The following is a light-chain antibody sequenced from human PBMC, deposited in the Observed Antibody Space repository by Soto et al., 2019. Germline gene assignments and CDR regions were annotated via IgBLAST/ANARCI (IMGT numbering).Light chain of an antibody. J-gene: IGLJ1*01. CDR1: SSNIGSNY. CDR2: RSN. Sequence: QSVLTQPPSASGTPGQRVTISCSGSSSNIGSNYVYWYRQLPGTAPKLLIYRSNQRPSGVPDRFSGSKSGTSASLAISGLLSEDEADYYCAAWDDSLSDAYGFGTGTKLTVL. V-gene: IGLV1-47*01. CDR3: AAWDDSLSDAYG.